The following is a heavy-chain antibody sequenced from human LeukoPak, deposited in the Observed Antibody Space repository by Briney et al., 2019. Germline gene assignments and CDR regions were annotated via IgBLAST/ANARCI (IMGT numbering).Heavy chain of an antibody. V-gene: IGHV3-30*04. D-gene: IGHD6-13*01. J-gene: IGHJ4*02. CDR1: GFTFSGYA. CDR3: ARENPATGSFDY. Sequence: GGSLRLSCAASGFTFSGYAMHWVRQAPGKGLEWMAVISYDGSSKYYANPVKGRFTISRDNSKNTLYLQMNSLRPEDTAVCFCARENPATGSFDYWGQGTLVTVSS. CDR2: ISYDGSSK.